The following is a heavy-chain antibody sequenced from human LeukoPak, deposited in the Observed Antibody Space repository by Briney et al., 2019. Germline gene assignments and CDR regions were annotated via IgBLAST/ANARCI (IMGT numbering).Heavy chain of an antibody. Sequence: PGRSLRLSCAAPGFIFSSYAMHWGRQAPGKGLEWVALIWYDGSDKYHADSVKGRFTISRDNSKNTLYLQMNSLRVEDTAVYYCPKGLHMDVWGKGTTVTVSS. V-gene: IGHV3-33*06. D-gene: IGHD2-15*01. CDR2: IWYDGSDK. J-gene: IGHJ6*03. CDR3: PKGLHMDV. CDR1: GFIFSSYA.